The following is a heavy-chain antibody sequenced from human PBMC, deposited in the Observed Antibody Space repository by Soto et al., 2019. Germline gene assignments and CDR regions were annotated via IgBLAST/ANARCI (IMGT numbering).Heavy chain of an antibody. CDR1: GGSISSGDYY. D-gene: IGHD3-22*01. Sequence: PSETLSLTCTVSGGSISSGDYYWSWIRQPPGKGLEWIGYIYYSGSTYYNPSLKSRVTISVDTSKNQFSLKLSSVTAADTAVYYCARGSYDSSGFDYWGQGTLVTVSS. V-gene: IGHV4-30-4*01. J-gene: IGHJ4*02. CDR3: ARGSYDSSGFDY. CDR2: IYYSGST.